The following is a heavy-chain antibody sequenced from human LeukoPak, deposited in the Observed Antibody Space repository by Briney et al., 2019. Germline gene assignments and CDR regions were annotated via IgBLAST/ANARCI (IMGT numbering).Heavy chain of an antibody. CDR1: GFTFSNYG. D-gene: IGHD2-15*01. CDR3: ARDLRPRAGLDWFDP. CDR2: IWFDGTDK. V-gene: IGHV3-33*01. J-gene: IGHJ5*02. Sequence: GGSLRLSCAASGFTFSNYGMHWVRQAPGKGLEWVAVIWFDGTDKYYADSVKGRFTICRDNSKNKLYLQMNSLRAEDTGVYYCARDLRPRAGLDWFDPWGQGTLVTVSS.